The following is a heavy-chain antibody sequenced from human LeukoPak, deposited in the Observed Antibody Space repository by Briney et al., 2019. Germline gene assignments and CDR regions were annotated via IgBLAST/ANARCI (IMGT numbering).Heavy chain of an antibody. J-gene: IGHJ2*01. Sequence: PGGSLRLSCAASGFTFRNYAMGWVRQAPGKGLEWVSGINGADTTTLYADSVKGRFTISRDNSKNALSLQMNSLRAEDTAVYYCVRNQWVEQYWYFDLWGRGTLATVSS. CDR2: INGADTTT. CDR3: VRNQWVEQYWYFDL. CDR1: GFTFRNYA. V-gene: IGHV3-23*01. D-gene: IGHD1/OR15-1a*01.